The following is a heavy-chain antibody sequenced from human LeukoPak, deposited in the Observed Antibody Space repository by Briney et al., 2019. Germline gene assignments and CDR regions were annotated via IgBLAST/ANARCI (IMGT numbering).Heavy chain of an antibody. CDR2: FGPEDGET. J-gene: IGHJ3*02. Sequence: ASVKVSCKVSGYTLTELSMHWVRQAPGKGLEWMGGFGPEDGETIYAQKFQGRVTMTEDTSTDTAYMELSSLRSEDTAVYYCATGIAVAVDAFDIWGQGTMVTVSS. CDR1: GYTLTELS. D-gene: IGHD6-19*01. CDR3: ATGIAVAVDAFDI. V-gene: IGHV1-24*01.